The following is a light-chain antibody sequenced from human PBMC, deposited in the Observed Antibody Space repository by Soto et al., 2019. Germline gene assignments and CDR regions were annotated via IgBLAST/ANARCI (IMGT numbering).Light chain of an antibody. J-gene: IGLJ1*01. CDR2: EVS. CDR3: SSYKSSRTPHV. Sequence: QSGRSQPASGSGSPGDSITISCTGTSSDVGGYNYVSWYQQHPGKAPKLMIYEVSNRPSGVSNRFSGSKSGNTASLTISGLQAEDDADYYCSSYKSSRTPHVFGTGTKVTVL. CDR1: SSDVGGYNY. V-gene: IGLV2-14*01.